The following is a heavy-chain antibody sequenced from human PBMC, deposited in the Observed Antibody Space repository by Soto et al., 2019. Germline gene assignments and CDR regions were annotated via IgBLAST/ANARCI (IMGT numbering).Heavy chain of an antibody. Sequence: EVQLLESGGGLIQPGESLRLSCAASGFTFSSYAMSWVRQAPGKGLEWVSAISGSGGSTYYADSVKGRFTISRDNSKNTLYLQMNSLRAEDTAVYYCAKFCWKGFLRRGYFDYWGQGTLVTVSS. V-gene: IGHV3-23*01. D-gene: IGHD1-1*01. CDR1: GFTFSSYA. CDR3: AKFCWKGFLRRGYFDY. J-gene: IGHJ4*02. CDR2: ISGSGGST.